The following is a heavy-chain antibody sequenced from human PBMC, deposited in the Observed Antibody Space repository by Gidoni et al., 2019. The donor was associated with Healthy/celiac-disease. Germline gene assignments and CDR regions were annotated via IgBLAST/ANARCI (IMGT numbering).Heavy chain of an antibody. CDR1: GFTFSSHD. Sequence: EVQLVESGGGLVQPGGSLRLSCADSGFTFSSHDMHWVRQATGKGLEWVSAVSTAADTYYPGSVKGRFTISREDAKNSLYLQMSSLRAGDAAVYYCARGAPHGAIWFDPGGQGTLVTVSS. CDR2: VSTAADT. J-gene: IGHJ5*02. V-gene: IGHV3-13*01. CDR3: ARGAPHGAIWFDP. D-gene: IGHD2-2*01.